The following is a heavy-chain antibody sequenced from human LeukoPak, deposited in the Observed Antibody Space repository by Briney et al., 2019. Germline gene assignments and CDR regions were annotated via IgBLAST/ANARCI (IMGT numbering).Heavy chain of an antibody. V-gene: IGHV3-48*01. CDR1: GFTFSSYS. D-gene: IGHD2-2*01. Sequence: PGGSLRLSCAASGFTFSSYSMNWVRQAPGKGLEWVSYISSSSSTIYYADSVKGRFTISRDNAKNSLYLQMNSLRAEDTAVYYCARGEPLYCSSTSCYPFDYWGQGTLVTVSS. CDR3: ARGEPLYCSSTSCYPFDY. CDR2: ISSSSSTI. J-gene: IGHJ4*02.